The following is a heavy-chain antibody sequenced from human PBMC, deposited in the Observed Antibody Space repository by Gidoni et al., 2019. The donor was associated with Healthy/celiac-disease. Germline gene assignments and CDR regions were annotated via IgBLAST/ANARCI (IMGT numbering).Heavy chain of an antibody. Sequence: EVQLVESGGGLVQPGGSLRLSCAASGFTFSSYSMNWVRQAPGKGLEWVSYISSSSSTIYYADSVKGRFTISRDNAKNSLYLQMNSLRAEDTAVYYCARDSPEDYFDYWGQGTLVTVSS. CDR3: ARDSPEDYFDY. V-gene: IGHV3-48*01. J-gene: IGHJ4*02. CDR2: ISSSSSTI. CDR1: GFTFSSYS.